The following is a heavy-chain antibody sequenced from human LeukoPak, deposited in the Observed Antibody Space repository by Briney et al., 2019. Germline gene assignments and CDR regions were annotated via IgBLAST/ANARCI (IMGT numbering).Heavy chain of an antibody. Sequence: ASVKVSCKASGYTFTSYGISWVRQAPGQGLEWMGWISAYNGNTNYAQKLQGRVTMTTDTSTSTAYMELRSLRSDDTAVYYCARDGHSLLWFGELLRYYYYYMDVWGKGTTVTISS. V-gene: IGHV1-18*01. CDR2: ISAYNGNT. CDR3: ARDGHSLLWFGELLRYYYYYMDV. J-gene: IGHJ6*03. D-gene: IGHD3-10*01. CDR1: GYTFTSYG.